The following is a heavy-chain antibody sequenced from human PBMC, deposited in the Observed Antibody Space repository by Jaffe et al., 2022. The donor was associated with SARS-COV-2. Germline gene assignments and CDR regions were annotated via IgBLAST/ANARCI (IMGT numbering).Heavy chain of an antibody. J-gene: IGHJ4*02. D-gene: IGHD5-12*01. CDR1: GGSISSGSYY. CDR2: IYTSGST. Sequence: QVQLQESGPGLVKPSQTLSLTCTVSGGSISSGSYYWSWIRQPAGKGLEWIGRIYTSGSTNYNPSLKSRVTISVDTSKNQFSLKLSSVTAADTAVYYCARENLGVATIHYYFDYWGQGTLVTVSS. CDR3: ARENLGVATIHYYFDY. V-gene: IGHV4-61*02.